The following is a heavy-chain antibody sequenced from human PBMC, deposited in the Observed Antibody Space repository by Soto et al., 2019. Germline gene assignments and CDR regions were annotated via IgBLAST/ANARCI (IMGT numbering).Heavy chain of an antibody. CDR1: EFSLSTSGVG. V-gene: IGHV2-5*02. CDR3: AYRPQVTVTTYYFEL. Sequence: ITLKESGPTLVKPTQTLTLTCSLSEFSLSTSGVGVGWFRQPPGTALEWLALLYWGDDKRYRSSLESRLSVTRDTSKNEVVLTMTDMDPADTGSYFCAYRPQVTVTTYYFELWAQGTLVTVSA. D-gene: IGHD3-22*01. J-gene: IGHJ4*02. CDR2: LYWGDDK.